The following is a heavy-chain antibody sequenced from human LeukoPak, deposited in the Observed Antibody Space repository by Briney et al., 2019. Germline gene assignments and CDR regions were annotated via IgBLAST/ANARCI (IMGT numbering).Heavy chain of an antibody. D-gene: IGHD3-22*01. CDR1: GFTFSTYA. V-gene: IGHV3-64*01. CDR3: ARGGTMIVMGPDY. CDR2: ISSNGGST. J-gene: IGHJ4*02. Sequence: GGSLRLSCAASGFTFSTYAMHWVRQAPGKGREYVSAISSNGGSTYYANFVKGRFTISRDNSKDTLYLQMGSLRVEDMAVYYCARGGTMIVMGPDYWGQGTLVTVSS.